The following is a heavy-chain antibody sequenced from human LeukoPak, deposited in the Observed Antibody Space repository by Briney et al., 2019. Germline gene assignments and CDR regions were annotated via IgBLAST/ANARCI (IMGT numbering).Heavy chain of an antibody. V-gene: IGHV3-9*01. CDR1: GFTFDDYA. CDR3: ARDCGDYYGSGSYYFPDY. CDR2: ISWNSGSI. D-gene: IGHD3-10*01. J-gene: IGHJ4*02. Sequence: PGGSLRLSCAASGFTFDDYAMHWVRQAPGKGLEWVSGISWNSGSIGYADSVKGRFTISRDNAKNSLYLQMNSLRAEDTAVYYCARDCGDYYGSGSYYFPDYWGQGTLVTVSS.